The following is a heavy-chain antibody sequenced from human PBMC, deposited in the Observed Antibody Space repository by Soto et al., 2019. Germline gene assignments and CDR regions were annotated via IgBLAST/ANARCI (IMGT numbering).Heavy chain of an antibody. Sequence: GGSLRLSCAASGFTFSSYAMHWVRQAPGKGLEWVAVISYDGSNKYYADSVKGRFTISRDNSKNTLYLQMNSLRAEDTAVYYCARGVIHWGYFDYWGQGTLVTVSS. CDR2: ISYDGSNK. CDR3: ARGVIHWGYFDY. CDR1: GFTFSSYA. J-gene: IGHJ4*02. V-gene: IGHV3-30-3*01. D-gene: IGHD3-16*01.